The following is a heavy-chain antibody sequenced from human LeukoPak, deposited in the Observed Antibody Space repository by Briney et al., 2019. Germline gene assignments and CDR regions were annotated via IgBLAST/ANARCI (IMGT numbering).Heavy chain of an antibody. Sequence: PGGSLRLSCAASGFIISSYAMHWVRQAPGKGLEWVAVISYDGSSEYFADSVKGRFTISRDNSKNTLYLQMDSLRAEDTAVYYCARELGGDRDYWGQGTLVIVSS. CDR1: GFIISSYA. V-gene: IGHV3-30-3*01. J-gene: IGHJ4*02. D-gene: IGHD2-21*02. CDR3: ARELGGDRDY. CDR2: ISYDGSSE.